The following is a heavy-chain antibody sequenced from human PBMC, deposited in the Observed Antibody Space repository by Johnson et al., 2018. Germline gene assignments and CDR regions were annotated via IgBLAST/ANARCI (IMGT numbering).Heavy chain of an antibody. J-gene: IGHJ3*02. CDR1: GFTFDDYA. V-gene: IGHV3-9*01. CDR2: LSWNSGSI. D-gene: IGHD1-26*01. CDR3: ARDAWDPNGDAFDI. Sequence: EVQLVETGGGLVQXGRSXRLXCAASGFTFDDYAMHWVRQAPGKGLEWVSGLSWNSGSIGYADSVKGRFTISRDNSKNTLYLQMNSLRAEDTAVYYCARDAWDPNGDAFDIWGQGTMVTVSS.